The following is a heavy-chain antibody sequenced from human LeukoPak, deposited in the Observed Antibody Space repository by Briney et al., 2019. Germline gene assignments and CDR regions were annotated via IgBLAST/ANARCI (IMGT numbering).Heavy chain of an antibody. D-gene: IGHD3-10*01. CDR3: ARGDLSSHGSGSYCAFDI. CDR1: GDSMSGYY. Sequence: PSETLSLTCTVSGDSMSGYYWSWIRQPPAMGLEWIGFIFYSGSTHYHPSLNSRVTISIDTSKYQFSLKLSSVTAADTAVYFCARGDLSSHGSGSYCAFDIWGQGTMVTVSS. V-gene: IGHV4-59*12. J-gene: IGHJ3*02. CDR2: IFYSGST.